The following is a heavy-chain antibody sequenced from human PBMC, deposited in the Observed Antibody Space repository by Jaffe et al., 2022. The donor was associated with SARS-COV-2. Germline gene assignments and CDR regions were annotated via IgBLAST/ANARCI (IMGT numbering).Heavy chain of an antibody. Sequence: EVQLVESGGGLVQPGGSLRLSCAASGFTFSSYWMSWVRQAPGKGLEWVANIKQDGSEKYYVDSVKGRFTISRDNAKNSLYLQMNSLRAEDTAVYYCARVGITMIVVAFDYWGQGTLVTVSS. D-gene: IGHD3-22*01. CDR3: ARVGITMIVVAFDY. CDR2: IKQDGSEK. J-gene: IGHJ4*02. CDR1: GFTFSSYW. V-gene: IGHV3-7*01.